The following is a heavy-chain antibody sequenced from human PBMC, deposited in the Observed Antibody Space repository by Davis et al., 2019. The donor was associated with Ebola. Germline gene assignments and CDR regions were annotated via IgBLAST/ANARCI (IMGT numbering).Heavy chain of an antibody. CDR3: ARRGYYYDSSGYYGVYFDY. CDR2: IYYSGNT. J-gene: IGHJ4*02. CDR1: GVSTSSDSYY. V-gene: IGHV4-39*07. Sequence: SETLSLTCTVSGVSTSSDSYYWGWSRQPPGKGLAWIGSIYYSGNTYYNPSLKSRVTISVDTSKNQFSLKLSSVTAADTAVYYCARRGYYYDSSGYYGVYFDYWGQGTLVTVSS. D-gene: IGHD3-22*01.